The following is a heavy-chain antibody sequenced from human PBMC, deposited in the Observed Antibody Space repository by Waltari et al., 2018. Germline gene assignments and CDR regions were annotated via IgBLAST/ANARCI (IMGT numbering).Heavy chain of an antibody. CDR3: ARDHQQLALDY. V-gene: IGHV1-69*04. Sequence: QVQLVQSGAEVKKPGSSVKVSCKASGGTFSSYAISWVRQAPGQGLEWMGRIIPIPGIANYAQKFQGRVMITADKSTSTAYMELSSLRSEDTAVYYCARDHQQLALDYWGQGTLVTVSS. J-gene: IGHJ4*02. CDR1: GGTFSSYA. D-gene: IGHD6-13*01. CDR2: IIPIPGIA.